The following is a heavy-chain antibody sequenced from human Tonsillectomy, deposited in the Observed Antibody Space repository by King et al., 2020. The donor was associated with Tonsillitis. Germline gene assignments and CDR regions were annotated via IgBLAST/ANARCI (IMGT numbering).Heavy chain of an antibody. CDR2: INGDGTNT. V-gene: IGHV3-74*01. CDR3: ATVGSSAYYVY. CDR1: GFTFSSYW. J-gene: IGHJ4*02. Sequence: EVQLVESGGGLVQPGRSVRLSCEASGFTFSSYWMHWVRQAPGKELVWVSHINGDGTNTNYADSVKGRFTNSRDNAKNTLYLQMNSLRAEDTAVYFCATVGSSAYYVYWGQGTLVTVSS. D-gene: IGHD3-22*01.